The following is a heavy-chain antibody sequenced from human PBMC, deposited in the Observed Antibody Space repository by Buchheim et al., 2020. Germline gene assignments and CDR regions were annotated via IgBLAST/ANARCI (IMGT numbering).Heavy chain of an antibody. CDR1: GFTFSSYA. J-gene: IGHJ6*02. Sequence: QVQLVESGGGVVQPGRSLRLSCAASGFTFSSYAMHWVRQAPGKGLEWVAVISYDGSNKYYADSVKGRFTISRDNSKNTLYLQMNSLRAEDTAVYYCARGSAGRITIFGVVIQGMDVWGQGTT. V-gene: IGHV3-30*04. CDR2: ISYDGSNK. D-gene: IGHD3-3*01. CDR3: ARGSAGRITIFGVVIQGMDV.